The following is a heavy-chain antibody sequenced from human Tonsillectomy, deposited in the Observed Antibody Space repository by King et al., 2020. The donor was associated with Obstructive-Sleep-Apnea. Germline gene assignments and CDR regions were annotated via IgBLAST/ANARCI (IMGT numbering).Heavy chain of an antibody. D-gene: IGHD3-10*01. V-gene: IGHV1-2*02. CDR3: ARDRPPAFGSGSKTWFDP. CDR1: GYTFTGYY. CDR2: INPNSGDT. J-gene: IGHJ5*02. Sequence: VQLVESGAEVKKPGASVKVSCKASGYTFTGYYIHWVRQAPGQGLEWMGWINPNSGDTNYAQKFQGRVTMTRDTSISTAYMDLSRLESDDTAVYYCARDRPPAFGSGSKTWFDPWGQGTLVTVSP.